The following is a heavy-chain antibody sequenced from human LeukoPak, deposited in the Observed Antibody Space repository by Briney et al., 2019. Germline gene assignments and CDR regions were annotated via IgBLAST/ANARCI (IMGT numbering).Heavy chain of an antibody. D-gene: IGHD3-10*01. CDR1: GYTLSNYW. J-gene: IGHJ4*02. Sequence: GGSLRLSCAASGYTLSNYWMHWVRQAPGKGLVWVSHINTDGTTTNYADSVKGRFTISRDTAKNTLYLQMNSLRAEDTAVYYCARFGWVPPAHFDYWGQGALVTVSS. V-gene: IGHV3-74*01. CDR3: ARFGWVPPAHFDY. CDR2: INTDGTTT.